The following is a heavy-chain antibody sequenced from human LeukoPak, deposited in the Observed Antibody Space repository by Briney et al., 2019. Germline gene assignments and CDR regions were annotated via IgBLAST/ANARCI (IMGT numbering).Heavy chain of an antibody. V-gene: IGHV1-24*01. J-gene: IGHJ4*02. CDR2: FDPEDGET. D-gene: IGHD1-7*01. Sequence: ASVTVSCKVSGCTLTELSMHWVRQAPGKGLEWMGGFDPEDGETIYAQKFQGRVTMTEDTSTDTAYMELSSLRSEDTAVYYCATAPGGELELSYWGQGTLVTVSS. CDR3: ATAPGGELELSY. CDR1: GCTLTELS.